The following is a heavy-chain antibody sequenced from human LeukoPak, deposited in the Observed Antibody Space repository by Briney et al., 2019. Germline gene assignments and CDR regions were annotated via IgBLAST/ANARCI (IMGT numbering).Heavy chain of an antibody. V-gene: IGHV3-21*01. J-gene: IGHJ3*02. CDR2: ISSSSSYI. CDR3: ARATYCSSTSCYKGNAFDI. Sequence: GGSLRLSCAASGFTFSSYSMNWVRQAPGKGLEWVSSISSSSSYIYYADSVKGRFTIPRDNAKNSLYLQMNSLRAEDTAVYYCARATYCSSTSCYKGNAFDIWGQGTMVTVSS. CDR1: GFTFSSYS. D-gene: IGHD2-2*02.